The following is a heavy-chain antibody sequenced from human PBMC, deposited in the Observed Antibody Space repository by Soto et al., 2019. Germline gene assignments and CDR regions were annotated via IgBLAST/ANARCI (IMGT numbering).Heavy chain of an antibody. Sequence: QVQLVQSGAEVKRPGSSVKVWCKASGDTFNFYSINWVRQTPGLGLEWMGRVNPIVSMSNYAQKFQGRVTMTADKSTSTAYMELSSLRSEDTAIYYCASSYGTGYRAFDYWGQGALVTVSS. CDR2: VNPIVSMS. CDR3: ASSYGTGYRAFDY. V-gene: IGHV1-69*02. D-gene: IGHD3-10*01. CDR1: GDTFNFYS. J-gene: IGHJ4*02.